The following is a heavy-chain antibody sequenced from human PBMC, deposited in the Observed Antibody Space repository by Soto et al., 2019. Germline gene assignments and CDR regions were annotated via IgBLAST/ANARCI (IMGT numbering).Heavy chain of an antibody. CDR2: INAGNGNT. CDR3: ARGPPVRVLQFYLYYYMDV. Sequence: GASVKVSCKASGYTFTTYAMHWVRQAPGQRLEWMGWINAGNGNTKYSQKFQGRVSITRDTSATTAYMEVSSLRSEDTAVYYCARGPPVRVLQFYLYYYMDVWGKGTTVTVSS. J-gene: IGHJ6*03. V-gene: IGHV1-3*01. CDR1: GYTFTTYA. D-gene: IGHD4-4*01.